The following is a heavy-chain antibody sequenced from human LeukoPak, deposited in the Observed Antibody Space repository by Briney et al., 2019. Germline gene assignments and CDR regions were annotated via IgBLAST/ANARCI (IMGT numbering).Heavy chain of an antibody. J-gene: IGHJ4*02. CDR3: ARHAGPAPFDY. CDR1: GGSIRSYY. D-gene: IGHD2-2*01. V-gene: IGHV4-59*08. Sequence: SETLSLTCTVSGGSIRSYYWSWIRQPPGKGLEWIGYMYYSGSTSYNPSLKSRVTISGDTSKNQFSLKLISATAADTAVYYCARHAGPAPFDYWGQGTLVTVTS. CDR2: MYYSGST.